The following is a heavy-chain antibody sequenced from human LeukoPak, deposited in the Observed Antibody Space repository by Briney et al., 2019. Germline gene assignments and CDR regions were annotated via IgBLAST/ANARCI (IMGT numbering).Heavy chain of an antibody. CDR3: ARDQYYYDSSGPENDAFDI. Sequence: GGSLRLSCAASGFTFSSYSMNWVRQAPGKGLEWVSSISSSSSYIYYADSVKGRFTISRDNAKNSLYLQMNSLRAEDTAVYYCARDQYYYDSSGPENDAFDIWGQGTMVTVSS. CDR2: ISSSSSYI. D-gene: IGHD3-22*01. J-gene: IGHJ3*02. V-gene: IGHV3-21*01. CDR1: GFTFSSYS.